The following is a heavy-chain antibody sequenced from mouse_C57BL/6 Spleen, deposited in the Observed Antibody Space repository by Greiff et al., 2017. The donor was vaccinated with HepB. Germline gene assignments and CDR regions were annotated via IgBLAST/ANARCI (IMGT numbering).Heavy chain of an antibody. J-gene: IGHJ2*01. V-gene: IGHV1-69*01. CDR2: IDPSDSYT. CDR3: ARPAAQAFDY. CDR1: GYTFTSYW. D-gene: IGHD3-2*02. Sequence: QVQLQQSGAELVMPGASVKLSCKASGYTFTSYWMHWVKQRPGQGLEWIGEIDPSDSYTNYNQKFKGKSTLTVDKSSSTAYMQLSSLTSEDSAVYYCARPAAQAFDYWGQGTTLTVSS.